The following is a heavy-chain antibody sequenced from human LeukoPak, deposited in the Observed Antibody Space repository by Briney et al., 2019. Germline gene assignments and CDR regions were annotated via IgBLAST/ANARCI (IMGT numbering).Heavy chain of an antibody. CDR2: ISGSGGST. CDR1: GFTFSSYS. Sequence: GGSLRLSCAASGFTFSSYSMNWVRQAPGKGLEWVSEISGSGGSTYYADSVKGRLTISRDNSRNTLYLQMNSLRAEDTAVYYCAKGKFDSSGYYFNYFGYWGQGTLVTVSS. J-gene: IGHJ4*02. D-gene: IGHD3-22*01. V-gene: IGHV3-23*01. CDR3: AKGKFDSSGYYFNYFGY.